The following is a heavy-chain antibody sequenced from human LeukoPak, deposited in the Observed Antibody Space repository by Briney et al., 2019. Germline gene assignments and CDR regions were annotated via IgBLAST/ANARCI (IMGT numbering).Heavy chain of an antibody. D-gene: IGHD3-16*02. V-gene: IGHV3-23*01. J-gene: IGHJ4*02. CDR1: GFTFSSYG. CDR3: AREGRLGELSPFGTYYFDY. CDR2: ISGSGGST. Sequence: GGSLRLSCAASGFTFSSYGMSWVRQAPGKGLEWVSAISGSGGSTYYADSVKGRFTISRDNAKNTLYLQMNSLRAEDTAVYYCAREGRLGELSPFGTYYFDYWGQGTLVTVSS.